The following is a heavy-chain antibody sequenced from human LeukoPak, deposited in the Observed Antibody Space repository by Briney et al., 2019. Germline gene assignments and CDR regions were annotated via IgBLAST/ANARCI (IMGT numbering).Heavy chain of an antibody. V-gene: IGHV4-30-2*01. CDR3: ARGEGYYDSSGEFDY. CDR2: IYHSGST. D-gene: IGHD3-22*01. Sequence: SRTLSLTCAVSGGSISSGGYSWSWIRQPPGKGLEWIVYIYHSGSTYYNPSLKSRVTISVDRSKNQFSLKLSSVTAADTAVYYCARGEGYYDSSGEFDYWGQGTLVTVSS. CDR1: GGSISSGGYS. J-gene: IGHJ4*02.